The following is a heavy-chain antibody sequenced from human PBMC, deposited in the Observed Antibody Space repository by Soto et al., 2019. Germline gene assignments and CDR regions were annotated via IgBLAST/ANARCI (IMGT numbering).Heavy chain of an antibody. Sequence: QVQLVESGGGVVQPGRSLRLSCAASGFTFSSYGMHWVRQAPGKGLEWVAVRSYDASNKYYADSVKGRFTISRDNSEKTLYLQMNSLRAEDTAVYYCAKDWDVGELPGRFDYWGQGTLVTVSS. CDR2: RSYDASNK. D-gene: IGHD3-10*01. J-gene: IGHJ4*02. CDR3: AKDWDVGELPGRFDY. V-gene: IGHV3-30*18. CDR1: GFTFSSYG.